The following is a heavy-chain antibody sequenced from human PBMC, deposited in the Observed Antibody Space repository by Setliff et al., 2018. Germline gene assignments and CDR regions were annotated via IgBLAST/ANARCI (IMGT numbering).Heavy chain of an antibody. V-gene: IGHV3-53*01. Sequence: GGSLRLSCAASGFTFSDHYMDWVRQAPGKGLEWVSGVDQASNTYYPDSMKGRFTISRDNSRNTISLQINDLRAEDTATYYCAKDRVNDGIWDFDSWGQGLLVTVSS. CDR3: AKDRVNDGIWDFDS. CDR2: VDQASNT. CDR1: GFTFSDHY. D-gene: IGHD1-20*01. J-gene: IGHJ4*02.